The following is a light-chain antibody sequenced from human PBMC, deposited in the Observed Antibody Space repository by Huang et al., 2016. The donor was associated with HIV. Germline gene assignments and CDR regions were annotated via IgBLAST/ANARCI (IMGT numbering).Light chain of an antibody. V-gene: IGKV3-20*01. CDR2: GAS. J-gene: IGKJ4*01. CDR3: QQYGTLLT. CDR1: QSVSNNY. Sequence: EIVLTQSPGTLSLSPGERATLSCRASQSVSNNYLAWYPQKPGQAPRLLIYGASSRATGNPDSFSGSGSGTGFTLTISRLEPEDLAVYFCQQYGTLLTFGGGTKVEI.